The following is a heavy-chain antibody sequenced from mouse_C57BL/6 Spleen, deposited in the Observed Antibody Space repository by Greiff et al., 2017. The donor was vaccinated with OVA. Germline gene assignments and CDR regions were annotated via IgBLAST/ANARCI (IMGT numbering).Heavy chain of an antibody. J-gene: IGHJ2*01. CDR1: GFTFSDYG. CDR3: ARRRLPGFDY. D-gene: IGHD1-2*01. V-gene: IGHV5-17*01. Sequence: EVKLMESGGGLVKPGGSLKLSCAASGFTFSDYGMHWVRQAPEKGLEWVAYISSGSSTIYYADTVKGRFTISRDNAKNTLFLQMTSLRSEDTAMYYCARRRLPGFDYWGQGTTLTVSS. CDR2: ISSGSSTI.